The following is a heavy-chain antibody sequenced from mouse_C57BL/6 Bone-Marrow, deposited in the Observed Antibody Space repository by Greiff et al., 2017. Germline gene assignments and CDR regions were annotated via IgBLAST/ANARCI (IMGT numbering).Heavy chain of an antibody. J-gene: IGHJ2*01. CDR3: ARLRRGFDY. CDR1: GYTFTDYY. CDR2: INPYNGGT. V-gene: IGHV1-19*01. D-gene: IGHD2-12*01. Sequence: EVQLQQSGPVLVKPGASVKMSCKASGYTFTDYYMNWVKQSHGKSLEWIGVINPYNGGTSYNQNFKGKATLTVDKSSSTAYMELNSLTSEDSAVYYCARLRRGFDYWGQGTTLTVSS.